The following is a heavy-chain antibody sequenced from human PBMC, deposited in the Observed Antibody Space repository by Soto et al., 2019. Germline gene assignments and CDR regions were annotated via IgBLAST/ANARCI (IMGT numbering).Heavy chain of an antibody. CDR2: ISGFSATI. CDR1: GFKFTSYG. V-gene: IGHV3-48*02. J-gene: IGHJ4*02. D-gene: IGHD2-15*01. CDR3: SRGGAARPDF. Sequence: DVQLVSSGGGFVLPGGSMRLSCGASGFKFTSYGMNWVRQSPGKGFEWLAYISGFSATIKYADSVRGRFIVSRDNDINSLYLQLSDLRHDDTAVYYCSRGGAARPDFWGQGSLVVVSS.